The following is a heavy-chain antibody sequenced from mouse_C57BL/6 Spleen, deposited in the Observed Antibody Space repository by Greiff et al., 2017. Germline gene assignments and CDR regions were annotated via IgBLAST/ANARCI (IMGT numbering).Heavy chain of an antibody. D-gene: IGHD2-1*01. CDR2: INPSSGYT. V-gene: IGHV1-7*01. CDR1: GYTFTSYW. CDR3: ERYGNGYYAMDY. Sequence: QVQLQQSGAELAKPGGSVKLSCKASGYTFTSYWMHWVKQGPGQGLEWVGYINPSSGYTKYNQKFKDKVTLTADKSSSTAYMQLSSLTYEDAAVYYCERYGNGYYAMDYWGQGTSVTVSS. J-gene: IGHJ4*01.